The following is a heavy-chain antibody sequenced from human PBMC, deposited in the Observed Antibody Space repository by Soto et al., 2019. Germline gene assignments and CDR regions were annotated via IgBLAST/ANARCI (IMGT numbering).Heavy chain of an antibody. V-gene: IGHV2-5*01. J-gene: IGHJ4*02. CDR2: IYWNDDK. CDR3: ANRAYKSGYYSRPFDN. D-gene: IGHD3-3*01. Sequence: SGPTLVNPTQTLTLTCTFSGFSLSTSGVGVGWIRQPPGKALEWLALIYWNDDKRYSPSLRSRLTITKDTSKNQVVLTMTNMDPVDTATYYCANRAYKSGYYSRPFDNWGQGTLVTVSS. CDR1: GFSLSTSGVG.